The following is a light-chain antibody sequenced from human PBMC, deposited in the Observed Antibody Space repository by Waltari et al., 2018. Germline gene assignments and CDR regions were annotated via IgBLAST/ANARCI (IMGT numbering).Light chain of an antibody. CDR1: SSDVGGYNY. CDR2: DVS. Sequence: QSALTQPASVSGSPGQSITISCTGTSSDVGGYNYVSWYHQHPGKAPKLIIFDVSNRPSGVSSRFSGSKSGNTASLTISGLQAQDEADYYCSSYISSDTLELFGGGTSLTVL. J-gene: IGLJ2*01. V-gene: IGLV2-14*03. CDR3: SSYISSDTLEL.